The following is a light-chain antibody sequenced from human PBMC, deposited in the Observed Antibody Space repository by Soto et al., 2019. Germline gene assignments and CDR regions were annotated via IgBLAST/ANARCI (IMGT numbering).Light chain of an antibody. J-gene: IGKJ2*01. CDR3: QQGHSTPQT. Sequence: DIQMTQSPSSLSASVGDRVTITCRASQSISSYLNWYQQKPGKAPNLLIYSASSLQSGVPSRFSGSGSGTDFTLTISSLQPEDFATYFCQQGHSTPQTFGQGTKVEIK. CDR2: SAS. V-gene: IGKV1-39*01. CDR1: QSISSY.